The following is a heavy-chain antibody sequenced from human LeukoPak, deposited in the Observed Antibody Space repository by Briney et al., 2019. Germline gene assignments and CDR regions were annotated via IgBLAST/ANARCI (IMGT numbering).Heavy chain of an antibody. CDR2: ITGSSSHI. D-gene: IGHD3-10*01. CDR3: ARDGFYGSGNWFDP. Sequence: GGSLRLSCAASGFAFSSYSMNWVRQTPGKGLEWVSSITGSSSHIYYADSVKGRFTVSRDNGKNSLYLQMNSLRAEDTAVYYCARDGFYGSGNWFDPWGQGTLVTVSS. CDR1: GFAFSSYS. J-gene: IGHJ5*02. V-gene: IGHV3-21*01.